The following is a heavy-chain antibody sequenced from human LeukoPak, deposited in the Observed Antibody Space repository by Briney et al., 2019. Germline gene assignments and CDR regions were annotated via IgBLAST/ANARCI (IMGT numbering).Heavy chain of an antibody. V-gene: IGHV3-7*01. CDR3: ARWGEEYQRIHYYFYTDV. CDR2: IKQDGSEK. J-gene: IGHJ6*03. Sequence: GGSLRLSCAASGFTFSSYWMSWVRQAPGKGLEWVANIKQDGSEKYYVDSVKGRFTISRDNAKNSLYLQMNSLRADDTAVYYCARWGEEYQRIHYYFYTDVWGKGTTVTVSS. D-gene: IGHD2-2*01. CDR1: GFTFSSYW.